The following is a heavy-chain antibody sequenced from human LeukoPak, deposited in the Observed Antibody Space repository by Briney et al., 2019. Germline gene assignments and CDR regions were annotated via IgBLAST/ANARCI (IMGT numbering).Heavy chain of an antibody. Sequence: QTGGSLRLSCAASGFTVGSNYMSWVRQAPGKGLEWVSVIYSGGSTYYADSVKDRFNISRDNSKNTLYLQMNSLRAEDTAVYYCARDREWYRSANRMDVWGQGTTVTVSS. D-gene: IGHD2-8*01. CDR1: GFTVGSNY. CDR2: IYSGGST. J-gene: IGHJ6*02. CDR3: ARDREWYRSANRMDV. V-gene: IGHV3-66*01.